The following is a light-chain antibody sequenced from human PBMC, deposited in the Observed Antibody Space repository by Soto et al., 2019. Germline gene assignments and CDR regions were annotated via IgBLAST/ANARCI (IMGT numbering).Light chain of an antibody. V-gene: IGKV3-20*01. CDR3: QQYGSSPFT. Sequence: EIVLTQSPGTLSLSPGERATLSCRASQGFSSTYLAWYQQTPGQAPRPLIYGATSRATGIPDRFRGSGSGTDFTLTFSRLEPQDFAVYYCQQYGSSPFTFGQGTNLEIK. CDR2: GAT. J-gene: IGKJ2*01. CDR1: QGFSSTY.